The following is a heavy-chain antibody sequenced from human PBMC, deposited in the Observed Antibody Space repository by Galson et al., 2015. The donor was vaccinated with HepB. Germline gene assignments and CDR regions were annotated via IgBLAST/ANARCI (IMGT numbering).Heavy chain of an antibody. CDR1: GYTFTSYD. J-gene: IGHJ6*02. Sequence: SVKVSCKASGYTFTSYDINWVRQATGQGLEWMGWMNPNSGNTGYAQKFQGRVTMTRNTSISTAYLELSSLRSEDTAVYYCARAIRSSGWSYRASGMDVWGQGTTVTASS. CDR3: ARAIRSSGWSYRASGMDV. CDR2: MNPNSGNT. V-gene: IGHV1-8*01. D-gene: IGHD6-19*01.